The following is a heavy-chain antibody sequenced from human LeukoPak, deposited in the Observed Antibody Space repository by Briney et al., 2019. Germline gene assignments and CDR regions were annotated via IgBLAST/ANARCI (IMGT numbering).Heavy chain of an antibody. CDR2: ISGSAGST. J-gene: IGHJ4*02. Sequence: GGSLRLSCAASGFTFSNYAMSWVRQAPGKGLEWVSAISGSAGSTYYADSVKGRFTISRDNSKNTLYLQMSSLRAEDTAVYYCASRGLPVVGAGPHYFDYWGQGTLVTVSS. V-gene: IGHV3-23*01. D-gene: IGHD2-15*01. CDR1: GFTFSNYA. CDR3: ASRGLPVVGAGPHYFDY.